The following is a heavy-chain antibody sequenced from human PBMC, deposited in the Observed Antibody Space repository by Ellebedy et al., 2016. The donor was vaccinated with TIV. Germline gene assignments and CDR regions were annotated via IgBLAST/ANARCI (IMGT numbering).Heavy chain of an antibody. Sequence: GESLKISCAASGFTFSSYSINWVRQAPGKGLEWVSYISESDTIYYADSVRGRFTISRGNAKNSLYLQMNSLRAEDTAVYYCARENWYNDYWGQGTLVTVSS. V-gene: IGHV3-48*04. J-gene: IGHJ4*02. D-gene: IGHD1/OR15-1a*01. CDR2: ISESDTI. CDR3: ARENWYNDY. CDR1: GFTFSSYS.